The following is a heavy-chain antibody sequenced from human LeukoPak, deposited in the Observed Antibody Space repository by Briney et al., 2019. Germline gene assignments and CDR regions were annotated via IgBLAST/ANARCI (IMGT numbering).Heavy chain of an antibody. Sequence: GASVKVSCKASGYTFTGYYMHWVRQAPGQGGDWMGWINPNSGGTNYAQKFQGRVTMTRDTSIRTACMELSRMRSDATAVYYCARAAGIAAAAAYWGQGTLVTVSS. D-gene: IGHD6-13*01. V-gene: IGHV1-2*02. CDR1: GYTFTGYY. CDR2: INPNSGGT. J-gene: IGHJ4*02. CDR3: ARAAGIAAAAAY.